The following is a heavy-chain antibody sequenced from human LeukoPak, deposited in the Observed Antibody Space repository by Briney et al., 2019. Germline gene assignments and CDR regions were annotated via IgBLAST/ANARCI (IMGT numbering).Heavy chain of an antibody. CDR3: AKGGRASWDYDSSGYYLYYFDY. J-gene: IGHJ4*02. CDR2: ISGSGGST. CDR1: GFTFSSYS. D-gene: IGHD3-22*01. V-gene: IGHV3-23*01. Sequence: GGSLRLSCAASGFTFSSYSMNWVRQAPGKGLEWVSAISGSGGSTYYADSVKGRFTISRDNSKNTLYLQMSSLRAEDTAVYYCAKGGRASWDYDSSGYYLYYFDYWGQGTLVTVSS.